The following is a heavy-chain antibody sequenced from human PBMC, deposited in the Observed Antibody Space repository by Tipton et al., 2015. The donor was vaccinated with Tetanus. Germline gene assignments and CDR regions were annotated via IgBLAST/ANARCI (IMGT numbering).Heavy chain of an antibody. CDR2: VSYSGRT. J-gene: IGHJ3*02. D-gene: IGHD2-2*01. CDR1: GGSIRGGDYS. Sequence: TLSLTCSVSGGSIRGGDYSWNWIRQPPGKGLEWLAYVSYSGRTNSNYSLKSRITVSQDASKNQFSLRLTPVTAADTAVYYCASVDYATSTDGFDIWSQGTAVTVSS. V-gene: IGHV4-61*08. CDR3: ASVDYATSTDGFDI.